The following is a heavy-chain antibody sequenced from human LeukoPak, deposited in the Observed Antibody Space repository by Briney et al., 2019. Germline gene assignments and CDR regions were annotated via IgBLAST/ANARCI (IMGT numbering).Heavy chain of an antibody. Sequence: GGSLRLSCAASGFTFSSYWMHWVRQAPGKGLMWVLRINTDGSSTSYADSVKGRFTISRDNSKNTLYLQMNSLRAEDTAVYYCAKDWNPFDYWGQGTLVTVSS. CDR3: AKDWNPFDY. J-gene: IGHJ4*02. CDR1: GFTFSSYW. CDR2: INTDGSST. V-gene: IGHV3-74*01. D-gene: IGHD1-1*01.